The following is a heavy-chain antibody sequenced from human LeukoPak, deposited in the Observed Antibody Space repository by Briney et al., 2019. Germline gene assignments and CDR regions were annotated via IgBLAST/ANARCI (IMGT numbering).Heavy chain of an antibody. Sequence: PSETLSLTCTVSGGSISSYYWNWIRQPPGKGLEWIGYIYYSGNTNYNPSLKSRVTMSVDTSKNQFSLKLSSVTAADTAVYYCATYYYDGTGYYYRGFHIWGPGTMVAVSS. CDR1: GGSISSYY. J-gene: IGHJ3*02. CDR3: ATYYYDGTGYYYRGFHI. V-gene: IGHV4-59*01. D-gene: IGHD3-22*01. CDR2: IYYSGNT.